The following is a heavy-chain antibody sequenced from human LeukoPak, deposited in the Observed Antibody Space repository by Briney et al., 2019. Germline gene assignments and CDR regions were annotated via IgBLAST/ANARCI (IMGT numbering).Heavy chain of an antibody. Sequence: SETLSLTCAVYGGSFSGYYWSWIRQPPGKGLEWIGEINHSGSTNYNPSLKSRVTISVDTPKNQFSLKLSSVTAADTAVYYCARRYSSSWRAAKPSDWFDPWGQGTLVTVSS. CDR3: ARRYSSSWRAAKPSDWFDP. CDR1: GGSFSGYY. J-gene: IGHJ5*02. CDR2: INHSGST. V-gene: IGHV4-34*01. D-gene: IGHD6-13*01.